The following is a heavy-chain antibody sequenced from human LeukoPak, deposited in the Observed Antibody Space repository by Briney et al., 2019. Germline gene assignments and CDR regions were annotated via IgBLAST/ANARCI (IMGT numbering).Heavy chain of an antibody. CDR2: IGTAGDT. CDR1: GFTFSSYD. Sequence: PGGSLRLSCAASGFTFSSYDMHWDRQATGKDLEWVSAIGTAGDTYYPGSVKGRFTISRENAKNSLYLQMNSLRAGDTAVYYCARDRLSYDILTGFRCYYGMDVWGQGTTVTVSS. V-gene: IGHV3-13*01. D-gene: IGHD3-9*01. CDR3: ARDRLSYDILTGFRCYYGMDV. J-gene: IGHJ6*02.